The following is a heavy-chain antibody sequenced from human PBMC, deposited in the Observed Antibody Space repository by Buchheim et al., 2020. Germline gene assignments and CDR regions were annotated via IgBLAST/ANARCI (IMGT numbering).Heavy chain of an antibody. CDR3: ARLEMIVVAYDY. CDR1: GYTFTSYY. CDR2: INPSGGST. Sequence: QVQLVQSGAEVKKPGPSVKVSCKASGYTFTSYYMHWVRQAPGQGLEWMGMINPSGGSTTYAQKLQGRVTMTRDTSISTAYMELSRLRSDDTAVYYCARLEMIVVAYDYWGQGTL. J-gene: IGHJ4*02. V-gene: IGHV1-46*01. D-gene: IGHD3-22*01.